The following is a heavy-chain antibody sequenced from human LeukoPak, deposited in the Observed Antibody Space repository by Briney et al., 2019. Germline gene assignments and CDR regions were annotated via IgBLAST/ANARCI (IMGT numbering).Heavy chain of an antibody. Sequence: GRSLRLSCAASGFTFSSYAMHWVRQAPGKGLEWVAVISYDGSNKYYADSVKGRFTISRDNSKNTLYLQMNSLRAEDTAVYYCARESPEGFWGQGTLVTVSS. J-gene: IGHJ4*02. V-gene: IGHV3-30-3*01. CDR1: GFTFSSYA. CDR3: ARESPEGF. D-gene: IGHD1-14*01. CDR2: ISYDGSNK.